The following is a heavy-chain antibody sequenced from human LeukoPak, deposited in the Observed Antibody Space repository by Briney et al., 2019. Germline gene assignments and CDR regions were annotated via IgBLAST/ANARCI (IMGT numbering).Heavy chain of an antibody. CDR2: IYSGGGT. Sequence: PGGSLRLSCAASGFTVSNDYMSWFRQAPGRGLERASVIYSGGGTYYADSVKGRFTISRDNSKNTLYLQMHTLRAEDTAVYYCAKDLSGSGWYAYYFDYWGQGTLVTVSS. CDR1: GFTVSNDY. D-gene: IGHD6-19*01. V-gene: IGHV3-53*01. CDR3: AKDLSGSGWYAYYFDY. J-gene: IGHJ4*02.